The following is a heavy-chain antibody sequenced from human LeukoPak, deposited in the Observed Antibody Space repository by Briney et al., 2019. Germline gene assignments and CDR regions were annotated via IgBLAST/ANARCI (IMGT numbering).Heavy chain of an antibody. V-gene: IGHV3-9*01. Sequence: SGGPLRLSCAASGFTFDDYAMHWLRQAPGKGLEWVSGISWNSGSIGYADSVKGRFTISRDNAKNSLYLQVNSLRAEDTAVYYCARPRSSTTPFDCWGQGTLITVSS. CDR1: GFTFDDYA. J-gene: IGHJ4*02. CDR2: ISWNSGSI. D-gene: IGHD2-2*01. CDR3: ARPRSSTTPFDC.